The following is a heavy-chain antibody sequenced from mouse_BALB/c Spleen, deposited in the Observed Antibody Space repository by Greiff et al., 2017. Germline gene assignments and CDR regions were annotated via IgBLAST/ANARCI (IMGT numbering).Heavy chain of an antibody. CDR3: ARGGNYVDYAMDY. J-gene: IGHJ4*01. CDR1: GFTFSSFG. D-gene: IGHD2-1*01. Sequence: EVQLVESGGGLVQPGGSRKLSCAASGFTFSSFGMHWVRQAPEKGLEWVAYISSGSSTIYYADTVKGRFTISRDNPKNTLFLQMTSLRSEDTAMYYCARGGNYVDYAMDYWGQGTSGTVSS. CDR2: ISSGSSTI. V-gene: IGHV5-17*02.